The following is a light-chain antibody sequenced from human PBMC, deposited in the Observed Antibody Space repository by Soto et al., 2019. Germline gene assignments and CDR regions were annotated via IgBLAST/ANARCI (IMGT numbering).Light chain of an antibody. Sequence: QSALTQPPSVSGSPGQSVTISCTGTSTDFVSYNRVSWYQQPPGTAPKLIIYEVSNRPSGVSNRFSGSKSGNTASLTISGLQAEDEADYYCSSYTGSSTLVFGTGTKLTVL. CDR2: EVS. V-gene: IGLV2-18*02. J-gene: IGLJ1*01. CDR1: STDFVSYNR. CDR3: SSYTGSSTLV.